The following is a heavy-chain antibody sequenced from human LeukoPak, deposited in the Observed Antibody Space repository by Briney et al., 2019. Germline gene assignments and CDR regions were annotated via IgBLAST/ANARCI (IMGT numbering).Heavy chain of an antibody. D-gene: IGHD2-8*01. CDR3: ARGGYCTNGVCHHPLQSYYYALDV. CDR1: GYSFTTYW. J-gene: IGHJ6*02. CDR2: MYPGDSDI. Sequence: GESLKISCMGSGYSFTTYWIGWVRQMPGKGLEWMGIMYPGDSDIRYNPTFEGQVTISADKSISTAYLQWSSLKASDTAMYYCARGGYCTNGVCHHPLQSYYYALDVWGQGTTVTVSS. V-gene: IGHV5-51*01.